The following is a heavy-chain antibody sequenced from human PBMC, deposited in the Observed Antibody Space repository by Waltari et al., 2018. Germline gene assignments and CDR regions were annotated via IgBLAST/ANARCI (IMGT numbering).Heavy chain of an antibody. Sequence: QVQLVQSGAEVKKPGASVKVSCKASGYTFTSYYMHWVRQAPGQGLEWMGIINPSGGSTSYAQKFQGRVTMTRDTSTSTVYMELSSLRSEDTAVYYCASAITMVQGVIIVDYYYYGMDVWGQGTTVTVSS. D-gene: IGHD3-10*01. V-gene: IGHV1-46*01. CDR3: ASAITMVQGVIIVDYYYYGMDV. J-gene: IGHJ6*02. CDR2: INPSGGST. CDR1: GYTFTSYY.